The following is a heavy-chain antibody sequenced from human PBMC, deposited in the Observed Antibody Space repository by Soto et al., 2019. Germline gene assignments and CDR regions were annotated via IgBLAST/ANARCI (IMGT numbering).Heavy chain of an antibody. V-gene: IGHV4-59*08. CDR2: IYYSGST. CDR3: ASTPTDDDYGAPAFDI. Sequence: PSETLSLTCTVSGGSISSYYWSWIRQPPGKGLEWIGYIYYSGSTNYNPSLKSRVTISVDTSKNQFSLKLSSVTAADTAVYYCASTPTDDDYGAPAFDIWCQGTTVPVSS. D-gene: IGHD3-16*01. CDR1: GGSISSYY. J-gene: IGHJ3*02.